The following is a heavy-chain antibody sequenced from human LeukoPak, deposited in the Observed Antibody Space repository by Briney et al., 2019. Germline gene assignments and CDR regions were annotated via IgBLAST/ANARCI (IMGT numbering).Heavy chain of an antibody. CDR2: IYYSGST. J-gene: IGHJ5*02. Sequence: PSETLSLTCTVSGGSISSYYWSWIRQPPGRGLEWIGYIYYSGSTNYNPSLKSRVTISVDTSKNQFSLKLSSVTAADTAVYYCARVLDSGSYDWFDPWGQGTLVTVSS. V-gene: IGHV4-59*01. D-gene: IGHD1-26*01. CDR3: ARVLDSGSYDWFDP. CDR1: GGSISSYY.